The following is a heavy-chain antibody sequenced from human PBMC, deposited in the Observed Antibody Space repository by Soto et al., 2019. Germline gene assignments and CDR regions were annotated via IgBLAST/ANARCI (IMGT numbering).Heavy chain of an antibody. V-gene: IGHV4-39*01. CDR1: GGSISSSSYY. J-gene: IGHJ5*02. D-gene: IGHD6-19*01. CDR2: IYYSGGT. Sequence: NPSETLSLTCTVSGGSISSSSYYWGWIRQPPGKGLEWIGSIYYSGGTYYNPSLKSRVTISVDTSKNQFSLKLSSVTAADTAVYYCARLNSSGWYGIGGWFDPWGQGTLVTVSS. CDR3: ARLNSSGWYGIGGWFDP.